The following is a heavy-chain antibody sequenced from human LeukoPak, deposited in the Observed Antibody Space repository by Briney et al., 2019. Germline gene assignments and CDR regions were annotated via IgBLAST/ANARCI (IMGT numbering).Heavy chain of an antibody. D-gene: IGHD2-2*01. CDR3: AKDRYCSSTRCYGDFDY. CDR1: GFTFSSYA. CDR2: ISGSGDST. J-gene: IGHJ4*02. Sequence: GGSLRLSCAASGFTFSSYAMSWVRQTPGKGLEWVSVISGSGDSTYYVDSVKGRFTISGDNSKNTLYLQMNSLRAEDTAVYYCAKDRYCSSTRCYGDFDYWGQGTQVTVSS. V-gene: IGHV3-23*01.